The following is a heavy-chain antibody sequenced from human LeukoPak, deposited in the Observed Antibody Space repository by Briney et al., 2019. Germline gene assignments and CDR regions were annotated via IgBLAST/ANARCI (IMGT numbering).Heavy chain of an antibody. Sequence: ESLKISCKGSGYGFTTYWIAWVRQMPGKGLEWMGIIYPDDSDARYSPSFQGQVTISADKSISTAYLQWNRLKASDTAMYYCTRLDYHDSSTLDYWGQGTLVTVSS. CDR3: TRLDYHDSSTLDY. D-gene: IGHD3-22*01. V-gene: IGHV5-51*01. CDR1: GYGFTTYW. CDR2: IYPDDSDA. J-gene: IGHJ4*02.